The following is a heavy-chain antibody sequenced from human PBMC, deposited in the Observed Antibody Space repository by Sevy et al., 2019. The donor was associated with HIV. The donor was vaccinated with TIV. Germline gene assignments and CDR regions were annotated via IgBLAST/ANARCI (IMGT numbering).Heavy chain of an antibody. Sequence: GGSLRLSCAASGFTFSAYWMNWVRQAPGKGLEWVANIKADGSDKHYVDSVEGRFTISRDNAKNSLYLQMNSLRVEDTAVYYCAKGTTGRFDSWGQGTLVTVSS. CDR1: GFTFSAYW. D-gene: IGHD1-26*01. CDR3: AKGTTGRFDS. V-gene: IGHV3-7*01. CDR2: IKADGSDK. J-gene: IGHJ4*02.